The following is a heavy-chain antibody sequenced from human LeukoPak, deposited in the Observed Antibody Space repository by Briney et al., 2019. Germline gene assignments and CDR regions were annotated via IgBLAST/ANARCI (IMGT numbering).Heavy chain of an antibody. CDR2: ISADGSIT. J-gene: IGHJ3*02. CDR1: GFTFSSYS. CDR3: ADPFADAFDI. V-gene: IGHV3-74*01. Sequence: GGSLRLSCAASGFTFSSYSMNWVRQAPGKGLVWVSHISADGSITTYADSVRGRFTISRDNAKNTLYLQMNSLRAEDTAVYYCADPFADAFDIWGQGTMVTVSS. D-gene: IGHD3-3*01.